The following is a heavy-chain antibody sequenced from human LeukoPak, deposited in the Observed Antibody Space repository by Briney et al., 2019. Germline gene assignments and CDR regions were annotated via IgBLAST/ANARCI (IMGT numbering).Heavy chain of an antibody. CDR1: GGSISSGSYY. CDR3: ARPRTRLAWFDP. Sequence: SETLSLTCTVSGGSISSGSYYWSWIRQPAGKGLEWIGRIYTSGSTYYNPSLKSRVTISVDTSKNQFSLKLRSVTAADTAVYYCARPRTRLAWFDPWGQGTLVTVSS. J-gene: IGHJ5*02. V-gene: IGHV4-61*02. CDR2: IYTSGST. D-gene: IGHD6-19*01.